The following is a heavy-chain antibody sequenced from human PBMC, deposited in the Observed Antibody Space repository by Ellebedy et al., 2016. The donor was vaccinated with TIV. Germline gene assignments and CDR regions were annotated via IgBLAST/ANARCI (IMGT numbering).Heavy chain of an antibody. CDR2: INHSGST. Sequence: SETLSLXCAVYGGSFSGYYWSWIRQPPGKGLEWIGEINHSGSTNYNPSLKSRVTISVDTSKNQFSLKLSSVTAADTAVYYCARGPNYDFWSGYNPFDYWGQGTLVTVSS. J-gene: IGHJ4*02. CDR3: ARGPNYDFWSGYNPFDY. D-gene: IGHD3-3*01. V-gene: IGHV4-34*01. CDR1: GGSFSGYY.